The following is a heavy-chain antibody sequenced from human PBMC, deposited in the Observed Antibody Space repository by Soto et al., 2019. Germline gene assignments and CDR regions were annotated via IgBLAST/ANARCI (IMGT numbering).Heavy chain of an antibody. D-gene: IGHD6-6*01. V-gene: IGHV4-31*11. CDR1: GGSMISASYS. CDR3: AREDAARIERWFDA. CDR2: IYSSGST. J-gene: IGHJ5*02. Sequence: QVQLQESGPRLVKPSQTLSLSCAVSGGSMISASYSWNWIRQSPGRGLEWIGHIYSSGSTYYNPSLKSRVSISVDTSNNQFSLKLTSVTAADTAVYFCAREDAARIERWFDAWGQGILVTVSS.